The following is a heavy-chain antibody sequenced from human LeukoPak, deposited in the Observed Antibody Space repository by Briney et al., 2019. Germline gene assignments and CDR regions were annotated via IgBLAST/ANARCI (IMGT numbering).Heavy chain of an antibody. Sequence: PSETLSLTCTVSGGSISSSSYYWGWIRQPPGKGLEWIGSIYYSGSTYYNPSLKSRVTISVDTSKNQFSLKLSSVTAADTAVYYCARDISSSWYFRWFDPWGQGTLVTVSS. CDR3: ARDISSSWYFRWFDP. J-gene: IGHJ5*02. V-gene: IGHV4-39*07. CDR1: GGSISSSSYY. CDR2: IYYSGST. D-gene: IGHD6-13*01.